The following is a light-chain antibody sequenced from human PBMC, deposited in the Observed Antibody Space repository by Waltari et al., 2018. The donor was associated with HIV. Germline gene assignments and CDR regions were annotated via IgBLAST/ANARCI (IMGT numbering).Light chain of an antibody. V-gene: IGLV1-47*01. CDR1: WSDIDSNY. J-gene: IGLJ3*02. Sequence: QSVLTQPPSVSGTPGQNVTISCSGRWSDIDSNYVYWYKLTPGTNSKLLIYRNYLRPSGVPDRFSASKSGASASLAVSGLRSDDEADYYCSTWDGSLGAYVFGGGTKLTVL. CDR3: STWDGSLGAYV. CDR2: RNY.